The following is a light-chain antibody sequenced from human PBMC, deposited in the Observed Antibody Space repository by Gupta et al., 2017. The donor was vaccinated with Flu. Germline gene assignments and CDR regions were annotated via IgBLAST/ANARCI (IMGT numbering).Light chain of an antibody. V-gene: IGKV1-5*03. J-gene: IGKJ1*01. CDR1: QSISSW. Sequence: SPSTLSASVGRGVTICCAGSQSISSWLAWYQQKPGTAPKLLNDEANSLESGAPSRFSGSGCGTDFTITSGSLQPDDFATYYCQQYNTYSTFGQGTKVEIK. CDR2: EAN. CDR3: QQYNTYST.